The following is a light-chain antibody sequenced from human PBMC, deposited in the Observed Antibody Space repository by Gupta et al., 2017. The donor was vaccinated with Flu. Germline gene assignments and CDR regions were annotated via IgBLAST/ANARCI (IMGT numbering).Light chain of an antibody. V-gene: IGLV1-44*01. Sequence: RFSIPCRGRVANVGSDSIDGYHQGPGMAPKLLIYGNNQRPAGVPERFSDSRSGTSASLAISGLQPEDEGVYYCAAWDDGGGGPLFGGGTRLVVL. CDR2: GNN. J-gene: IGLJ2*01. CDR1: VANVGSDS. CDR3: AAWDDGGGGPL.